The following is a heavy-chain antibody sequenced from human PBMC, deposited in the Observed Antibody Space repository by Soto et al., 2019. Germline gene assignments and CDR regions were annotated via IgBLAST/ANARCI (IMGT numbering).Heavy chain of an antibody. V-gene: IGHV1-69*13. CDR3: ARADRRGRTFDY. J-gene: IGHJ4*02. CDR1: GGTFSSYA. CDR2: IIPIFGTA. D-gene: IGHD3-16*02. Sequence: ASVKVSCKASGGTFSSYAISWVRQAPGQGLEWMGGIIPIFGTANYAQKFQGRVTITADESTSTAYMELSSLRSEDTAVYYCARADRRGRTFDYWGQGTLVTVSS.